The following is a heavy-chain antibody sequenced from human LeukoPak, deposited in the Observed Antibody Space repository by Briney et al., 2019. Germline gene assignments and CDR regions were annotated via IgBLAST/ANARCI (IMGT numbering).Heavy chain of an antibody. CDR2: MKRDGSEI. CDR1: RFTFSSYW. J-gene: IGHJ4*02. Sequence: GGSLRLSCAASRFTFSSYWMSWVRQAPGKGLEWVANMKRDGSEIYYVDSVKGRFTISRDNAKNSLYLQMNSLRVEDTAVYYCARKTGDCWGQGTLVIVSS. D-gene: IGHD1-14*01. V-gene: IGHV3-7*01. CDR3: ARKTGDC.